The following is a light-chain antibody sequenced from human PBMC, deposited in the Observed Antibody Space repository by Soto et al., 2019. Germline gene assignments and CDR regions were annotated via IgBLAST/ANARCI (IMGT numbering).Light chain of an antibody. J-gene: IGLJ1*01. CDR1: SRDVGIYNL. V-gene: IGLV2-23*01. Sequence: LTQPASVSGSPGQSITISCTGTSRDVGIYNLVSWYQLHPGKVPKLIIYEDTKRPSGISSRFSGSESGITAFLTISGLQAEDEADYYCCSYAGSSTYVFGTGTKVTVL. CDR3: CSYAGSSTYV. CDR2: EDT.